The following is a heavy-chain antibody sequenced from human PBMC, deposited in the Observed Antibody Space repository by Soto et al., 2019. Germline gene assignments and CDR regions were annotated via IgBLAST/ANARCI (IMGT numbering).Heavy chain of an antibody. V-gene: IGHV3-13*01. CDR3: ARGGDRFDGMDV. Sequence: EVQLVESGGGLVQPGGSLRLSRAASGFGFNGYDMHWVRQAPGKNLEWVAAISTAGDTYYLGSEKGRFTISREDAKNSVSLQMNSLRVGDTAVYYGARGGDRFDGMDVWGQGTTVTVSS. CDR2: ISTAGDT. J-gene: IGHJ6*02. D-gene: IGHD3-16*01. CDR1: GFGFNGYD.